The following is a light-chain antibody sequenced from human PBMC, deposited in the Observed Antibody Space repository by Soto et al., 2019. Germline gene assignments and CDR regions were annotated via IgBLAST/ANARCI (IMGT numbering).Light chain of an antibody. Sequence: QSALTQPPSVSGAPGQRVTISCTGSSANIGAGYDVQWYQHLPGTAPKLLIYGNINRPSGVPDRFSGSKSDTSASLAITGLQAEDEADYYCQTYDSSLRGSLFGGGTKLTVL. CDR2: GNI. CDR3: QTYDSSLRGSL. V-gene: IGLV1-40*01. CDR1: SANIGAGYD. J-gene: IGLJ2*01.